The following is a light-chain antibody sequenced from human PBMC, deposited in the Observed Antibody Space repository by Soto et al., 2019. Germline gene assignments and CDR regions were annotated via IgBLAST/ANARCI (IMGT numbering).Light chain of an antibody. CDR2: STS. CDR1: QSVSSY. J-gene: IGKJ4*01. Sequence: EIVMMQSPATLSVSPGERATLSCRASQSVSSYLAWYQQKPGQAPRLLIYSTSTRATGIPARFSGSGSGTEFILTIPSLQSEDFAVYYCQQYSKWPLTFGGGTKVEIK. V-gene: IGKV3-15*01. CDR3: QQYSKWPLT.